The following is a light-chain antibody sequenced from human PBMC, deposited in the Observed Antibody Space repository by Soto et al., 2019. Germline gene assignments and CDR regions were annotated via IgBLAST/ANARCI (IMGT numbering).Light chain of an antibody. Sequence: LTQPASVSGSPGQSITISCTGTSSYVGGYNHVSWYHHHPGKAPKLLIYDDSHRPSGVSNRFSGSKSGNTASLTISGLQAEDEADYYCSSYTSNSHYVFGTGTKVTVL. CDR3: SSYTSNSHYV. CDR1: SSYVGGYNH. CDR2: DDS. V-gene: IGLV2-14*03. J-gene: IGLJ1*01.